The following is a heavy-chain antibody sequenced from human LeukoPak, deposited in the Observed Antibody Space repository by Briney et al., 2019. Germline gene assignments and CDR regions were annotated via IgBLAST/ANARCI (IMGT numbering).Heavy chain of an antibody. CDR2: ISAYNGNT. Sequence: ASVKVSCKASGYAFTSYYMHWVRQAPGQGLEWMGWISAYNGNTNYAQKLQGRVTMTTDTSTSTAYMELRSLGSDDTAVYYCARVEFDYGDPRHYFDYWGQGTLVTVSS. D-gene: IGHD4-17*01. V-gene: IGHV1-18*04. CDR1: GYAFTSYY. CDR3: ARVEFDYGDPRHYFDY. J-gene: IGHJ4*02.